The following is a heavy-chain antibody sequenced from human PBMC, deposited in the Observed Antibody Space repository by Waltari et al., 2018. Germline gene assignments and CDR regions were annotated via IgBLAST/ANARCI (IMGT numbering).Heavy chain of an antibody. CDR2: IYHSGIT. Sequence: QVQLQESGPGLVKPSQTLSLTCTVSGGSISSGGYYWSWIRQHPGKGLEWIGYIYHSGITYYNPSLKSRVTISVDRSKNQFSLKLSSVTAADTAVYYCARVKPRYYYYGMDVWGQGTTVTVSS. CDR1: GGSISSGGYY. J-gene: IGHJ6*02. CDR3: ARVKPRYYYYGMDV. V-gene: IGHV4-31*03.